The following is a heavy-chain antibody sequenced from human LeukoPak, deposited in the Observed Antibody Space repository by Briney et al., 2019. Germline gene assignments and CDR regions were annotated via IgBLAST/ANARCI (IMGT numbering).Heavy chain of an antibody. CDR1: RFNFNSFV. CDR3: VRGKKPGWDMSYFDY. Sequence: GGSLRLSCAASRFNFNSFVMGWVRQPPGKGLEWVSSISTSSGYIFYAGSLKGRVTISRDNAKNSLYLQMNSLRAEDTAVYYCVRGKKPGWDMSYFDYWGQGILVTVSS. V-gene: IGHV3-21*06. CDR2: ISTSSGYI. J-gene: IGHJ4*02. D-gene: IGHD1-14*01.